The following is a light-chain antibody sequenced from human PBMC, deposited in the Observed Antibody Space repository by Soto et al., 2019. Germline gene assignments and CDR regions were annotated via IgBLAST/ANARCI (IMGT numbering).Light chain of an antibody. CDR1: QSVSSY. V-gene: IGKV3-11*01. Sequence: EIVLTQSPATLSLSPGEGATLSCRTSQSVSSYLAWYQQKPGQAPRLLIYDTSNRATGIPARFSGSGSGTVFTLTISSLEPEDFAIYYCQQRSNWLTFGQGTRLEIE. CDR2: DTS. CDR3: QQRSNWLT. J-gene: IGKJ5*01.